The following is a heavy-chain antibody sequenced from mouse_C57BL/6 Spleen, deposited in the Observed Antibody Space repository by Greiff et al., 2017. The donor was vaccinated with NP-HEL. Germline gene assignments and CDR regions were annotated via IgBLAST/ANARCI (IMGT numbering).Heavy chain of an antibody. Sequence: QVQLQQSGAELVKPGASVKLSCKASGYTFTEYTIHWVKQRSGQGLEWIGWFYPGSGSIKYHEKFKDKATLTADKSSSTVYMALSRLTSEDSAVYFCARHEAGSRGSSLYYAMDYWGQGTSVTVSS. J-gene: IGHJ4*01. CDR3: ARHEAGSRGSSLYYAMDY. CDR1: GYTFTEYT. D-gene: IGHD1-1*01. CDR2: FYPGSGSI. V-gene: IGHV1-62-2*01.